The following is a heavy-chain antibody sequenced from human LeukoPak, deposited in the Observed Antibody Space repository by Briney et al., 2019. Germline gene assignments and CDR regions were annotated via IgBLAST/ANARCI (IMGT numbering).Heavy chain of an antibody. CDR1: GFTFSSYS. Sequence: GGSLRLSCAASGFTFSSYSMNWVRQAPGKGLEWVSSISSSSSYIYYADSVKGRFTISRDNAKNSLYLQMNSLRAEDTAVYYCARDRSGSYPNWFDPWGQGTLDTVSS. D-gene: IGHD1-26*01. V-gene: IGHV3-21*01. CDR2: ISSSSSYI. J-gene: IGHJ5*02. CDR3: ARDRSGSYPNWFDP.